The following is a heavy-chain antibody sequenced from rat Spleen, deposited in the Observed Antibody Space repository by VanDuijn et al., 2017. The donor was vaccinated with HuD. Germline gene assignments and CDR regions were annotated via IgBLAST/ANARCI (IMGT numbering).Heavy chain of an antibody. V-gene: IGHV5-17*01. CDR3: ARHGQTTGSHFDY. CDR1: GFTFSDYA. D-gene: IGHD1-11*01. Sequence: EVQLVESGGGLVQPGRSLKFSCAASGFTFSDYAMAWVRQTPKKGLEWVATILYDGRTTYYRDSVRARFTISRDNTKSTLYLQMDSLRSEDTATYYCARHGQTTGSHFDYWGQGVMVTVSS. J-gene: IGHJ2*01. CDR2: ILYDGRTT.